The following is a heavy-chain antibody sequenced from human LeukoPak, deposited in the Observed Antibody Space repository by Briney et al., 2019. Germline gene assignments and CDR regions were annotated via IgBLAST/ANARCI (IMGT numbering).Heavy chain of an antibody. D-gene: IGHD7-27*01. Sequence: KPGGSPRLSCATPGFPFSDFYMSWIRQAPGKGLEWVSYISSSATTIYYADSVRGRFTVSRDNAKNSLYLQMNNLRAEDTAVYYCTRDRWGKYYFDYWGQGTLVTVSS. V-gene: IGHV3-11*01. CDR1: GFPFSDFY. CDR2: ISSSATTI. CDR3: TRDRWGKYYFDY. J-gene: IGHJ4*02.